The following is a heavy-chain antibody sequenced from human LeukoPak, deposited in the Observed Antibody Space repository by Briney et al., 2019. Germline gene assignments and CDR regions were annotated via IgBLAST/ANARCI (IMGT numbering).Heavy chain of an antibody. CDR3: ATCGGDCPRSYYYMDV. V-gene: IGHV3-23*01. J-gene: IGHJ6*03. D-gene: IGHD2-21*02. CDR1: GFTFSRNG. Sequence: PGGSLRLSCAASGFTFSRNGMTWVRQAPGKGLEWVSAISGSGGNTYYADSVKGRFTISRDNSKNTLYLQMNSLRAEDTAVYYCATCGGDCPRSYYYMDVWGKGTTVTISS. CDR2: ISGSGGNT.